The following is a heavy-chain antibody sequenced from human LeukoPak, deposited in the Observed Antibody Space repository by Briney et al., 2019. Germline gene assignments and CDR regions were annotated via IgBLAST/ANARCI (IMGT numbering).Heavy chain of an antibody. CDR1: GFTFSSYA. Sequence: GGSLRLSCAASGFTFSSYAMSWVRQAPGKGLEWVSAISGSGGSTYYADSVKGRFTISRDNSKNTLYLKMNSLRAEDTAVYYCAKEGPVLRYFDWPVSYFDYWGQGTLVTVSS. CDR3: AKEGPVLRYFDWPVSYFDY. CDR2: ISGSGGST. V-gene: IGHV3-23*01. D-gene: IGHD3-9*01. J-gene: IGHJ4*02.